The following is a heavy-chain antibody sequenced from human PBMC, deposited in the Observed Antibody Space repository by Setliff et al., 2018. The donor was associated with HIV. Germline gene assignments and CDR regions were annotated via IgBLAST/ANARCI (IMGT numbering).Heavy chain of an antibody. CDR1: GDTFRSYA. D-gene: IGHD3-10*01. V-gene: IGHV1-69*06. Sequence: SVKVSCKASGDTFRSYAISWVRQAPGQGLEWMGRIIPILATSNYTQKFQGRVTITADKSTRTAYMGLSSLRSEDTAVYYCARDGWDYYGSGTYPPLYYFDSWGQGTLVTVS. CDR2: IIPILATS. J-gene: IGHJ4*01. CDR3: ARDGWDYYGSGTYPPLYYFDS.